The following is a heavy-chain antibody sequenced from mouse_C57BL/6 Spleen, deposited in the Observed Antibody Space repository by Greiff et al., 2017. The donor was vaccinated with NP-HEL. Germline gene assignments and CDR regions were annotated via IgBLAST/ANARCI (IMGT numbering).Heavy chain of an antibody. CDR3: ARLGTYDGYYFAY. D-gene: IGHD2-3*01. V-gene: IGHV1-69*01. J-gene: IGHJ3*01. Sequence: QVQLQQPGAELVMPGASVKLSCKASGYTFTSYWMHWVKQRPGQGLEWIGEIDPSDSYTNYNQKVKGKSTLTVDKSSSTAYMQLSSLTSEDSAVYYCARLGTYDGYYFAYWGQGTLVTVSA. CDR1: GYTFTSYW. CDR2: IDPSDSYT.